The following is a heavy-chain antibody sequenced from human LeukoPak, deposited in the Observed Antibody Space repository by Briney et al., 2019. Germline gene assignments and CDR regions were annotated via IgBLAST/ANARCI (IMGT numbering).Heavy chain of an antibody. CDR3: AKVPRYCSGGSCYGGRFDY. D-gene: IGHD2-15*01. J-gene: IGHJ4*02. CDR2: ISGNGGST. V-gene: IGHV3-23*01. Sequence: GGSLRLSCAASGFTFSSYAMSWVRQAPGKGLEWVSAISGNGGSTYYADSVKGRFTTARDNSRDTLYMQMDSLSAEDTDVYYCAKVPRYCSGGSCYGGRFDYWGQGPLVTVSS. CDR1: GFTFSSYA.